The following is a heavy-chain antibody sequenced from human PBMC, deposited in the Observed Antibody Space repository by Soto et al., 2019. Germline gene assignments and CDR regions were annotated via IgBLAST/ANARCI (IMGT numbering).Heavy chain of an antibody. V-gene: IGHV1-18*01. D-gene: IGHD4-4*01. J-gene: IGHJ6*02. Sequence: GASVKVSCKASGYTFTNFGISWVRQAPGQGLEWMGWISAYNGNTNYAQKFQGRVTMTTDTSTSTAYMELSSLRSEDTAVYYCASSYSNYALIDYYYYGMDVWGQGTTVTVSS. CDR1: GYTFTNFG. CDR2: ISAYNGNT. CDR3: ASSYSNYALIDYYYYGMDV.